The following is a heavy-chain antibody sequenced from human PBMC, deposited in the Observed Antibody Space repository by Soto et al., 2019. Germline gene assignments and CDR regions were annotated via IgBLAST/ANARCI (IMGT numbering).Heavy chain of an antibody. V-gene: IGHV3-9*01. Sequence: EVQLVESGGGLVQPSRSLRLSCAASGFTFDDYAMHWVRQAPGKGLEWVSGISWNSGSIGYADSVKGRFTISRDNAKNSLYLQMNSLRAEDTALYYCAKDIGPPELGLYYYNGMDVWGQGTTVTVSS. CDR1: GFTFDDYA. CDR2: ISWNSGSI. D-gene: IGHD1-7*01. CDR3: AKDIGPPELGLYYYNGMDV. J-gene: IGHJ6*02.